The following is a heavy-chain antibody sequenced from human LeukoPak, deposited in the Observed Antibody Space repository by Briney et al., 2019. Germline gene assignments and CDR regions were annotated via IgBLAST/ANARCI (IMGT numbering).Heavy chain of an antibody. J-gene: IGHJ4*02. CDR3: AKKRSSGYYAYYFDY. CDR1: GFTFSSYA. V-gene: IGHV3-23*01. Sequence: GGSLRLSCATSGFTFSSYAMTWVRQAPGKGLEWVSSISGSGGSTYYTDSVKDRLTISRDNSKNTLYLQLNSLRAEDTAVYYCAKKRSSGYYAYYFDYWGQGPLVPVSS. D-gene: IGHD3-22*01. CDR2: ISGSGGST.